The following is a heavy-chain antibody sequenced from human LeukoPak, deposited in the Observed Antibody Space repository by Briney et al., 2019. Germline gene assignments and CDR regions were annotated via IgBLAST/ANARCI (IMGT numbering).Heavy chain of an antibody. V-gene: IGHV1-46*01. Sequence: ASVKVSCKASGYTFTSYYMHWVRQAPGQGLEWMGIINPSGGSTNYAQKFQGRVTMTRDTSTSTVYMELSSLRSEDTAVYYCAREVRVGATLSYYYGMDVWGQGTTVTVSS. CDR2: INPSGGST. CDR1: GYTFTSYY. D-gene: IGHD1-26*01. CDR3: AREVRVGATLSYYYGMDV. J-gene: IGHJ6*02.